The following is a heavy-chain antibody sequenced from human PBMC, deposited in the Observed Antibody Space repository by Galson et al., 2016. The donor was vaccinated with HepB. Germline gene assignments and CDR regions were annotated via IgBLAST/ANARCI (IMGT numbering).Heavy chain of an antibody. CDR3: ARDVQYRFDS. CDR1: GYTFTTSG. Sequence: SVKGSCKASGYTFTTSGISWVRQAPGQGLEWMGWISTYSGNTKYAQKFQGGLTLTTDPSTTTAYMDLRSLRFDDTALYYCARDVQYRFDSWGQGTLVTVSS. V-gene: IGHV1-18*01. D-gene: IGHD2/OR15-2a*01. CDR2: ISTYSGNT. J-gene: IGHJ4*02.